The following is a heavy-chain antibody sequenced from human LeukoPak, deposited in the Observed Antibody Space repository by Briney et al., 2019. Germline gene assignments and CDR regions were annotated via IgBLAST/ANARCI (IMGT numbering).Heavy chain of an antibody. J-gene: IGHJ6*02. CDR1: GGSFSGYY. V-gene: IGHV4-34*01. Sequence: PSETLSLTCAVYGGSFSGYYWSWIRQPPGKGLEWIAEINHSGSTNYNPSLKSRVTISVDTSKNQFSLKLSSVTAADTAVYYCARGGILQHLYGMDVWGQGTTVTVSS. D-gene: IGHD5-18*01. CDR2: INHSGST. CDR3: ARGGILQHLYGMDV.